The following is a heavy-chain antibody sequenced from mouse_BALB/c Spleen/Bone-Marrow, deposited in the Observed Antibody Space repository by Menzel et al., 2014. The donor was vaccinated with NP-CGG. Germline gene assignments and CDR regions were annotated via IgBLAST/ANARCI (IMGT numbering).Heavy chain of an antibody. J-gene: IGHJ3*01. CDR3: ARPYDFGAWFAY. D-gene: IGHD2-4*01. CDR2: ISSGGSYT. Sequence: EVMLVESGGDLVKPGGSLKLSCAAPGFTFSSYGMSWVRRTPDKRLEWVATISSGGSYTYYPDSVKGRFTISRDNAKNTLYLQMSSLKSEDTAMYYCARPYDFGAWFAYWGQGTLVTVSA. CDR1: GFTFSSYG. V-gene: IGHV5-6*01.